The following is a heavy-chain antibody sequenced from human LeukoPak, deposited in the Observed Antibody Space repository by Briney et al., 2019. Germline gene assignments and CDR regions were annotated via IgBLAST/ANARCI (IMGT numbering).Heavy chain of an antibody. V-gene: IGHV4-34*01. CDR2: INHSGST. Sequence: AETLSLTCAVYGGSFSGYYWSWIRQPPGKWLEWIGEINHSGSTNYNPSLKSRVTISVDTSKNQFSLKLSSVTAADTAVYYCARREYSSSFDYWGQGTLVTVSS. CDR3: ARREYSSSFDY. D-gene: IGHD6-6*01. CDR1: GGSFSGYY. J-gene: IGHJ4*02.